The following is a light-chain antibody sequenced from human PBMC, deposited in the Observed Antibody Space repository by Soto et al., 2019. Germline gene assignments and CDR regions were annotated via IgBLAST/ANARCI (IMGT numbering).Light chain of an antibody. CDR2: AAS. CDR1: QGIRND. Sequence: AIQMTQSPSSLSASVGDTVTITCRTSQGIRNDLGWYQHRPGEAPKLLIYAASTLQSGVPSRFSGSGSGTDFTLTISSLQPEDVATYYCLQDYNYFGFGQGTRLEIK. J-gene: IGKJ5*01. CDR3: LQDYNYFG. V-gene: IGKV1-6*01.